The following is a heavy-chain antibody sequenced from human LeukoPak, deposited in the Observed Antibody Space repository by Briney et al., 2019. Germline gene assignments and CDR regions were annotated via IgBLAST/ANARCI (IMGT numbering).Heavy chain of an antibody. D-gene: IGHD3-10*01. V-gene: IGHV4-59*08. CDR1: GGSISSYY. J-gene: IGHJ4*02. CDR3: VRLRGARDQEDF. CDR2: IYHSGST. Sequence: SETLSLTCTVSGGSISSYYWSWIRQPPGKGLEYIGYIYHSGSTNYNPFLKSRVTISLDTSKNRFSLRLSSVTAADTAVYYCVRLRGARDQEDFWGQGTLVTVSS.